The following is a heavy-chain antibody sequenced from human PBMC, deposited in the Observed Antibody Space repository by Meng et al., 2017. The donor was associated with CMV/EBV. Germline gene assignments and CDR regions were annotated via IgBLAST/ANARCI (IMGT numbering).Heavy chain of an antibody. CDR1: ESTVRKYW. V-gene: IGHV3-74*01. D-gene: IGHD3-16*02. J-gene: IGHJ5*02. CDR2: INSDGDIT. Sequence: ASESTVRKYWMHWVRQAPGEGLVWVSRINSDGDITTCADSVEGRFTISRDNAKNTLYLQMNSLRAEDTAVYYCVREDSYSSWDGFDPWGQGTLVTVSS. CDR3: VREDSYSSWDGFDP.